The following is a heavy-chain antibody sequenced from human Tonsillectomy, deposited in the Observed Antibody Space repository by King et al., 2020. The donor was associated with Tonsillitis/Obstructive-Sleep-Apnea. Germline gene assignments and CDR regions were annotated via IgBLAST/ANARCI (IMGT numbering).Heavy chain of an antibody. Sequence: QLVQSGPEVKKPGESRKISCKGSGYKFTNYWIGWVRQMPGKGLEWMGIIYPGDSDTRYSPSFQGQVTISADKSITTAYLQWSSLKASDTAMYYCARHSIGPGSYFNISYWGQGTLVTVSA. CDR1: GYKFTNYW. CDR3: ARHSIGPGSYFNISY. CDR2: IYPGDSDT. J-gene: IGHJ4*02. D-gene: IGHD3-10*01. V-gene: IGHV5-51*01.